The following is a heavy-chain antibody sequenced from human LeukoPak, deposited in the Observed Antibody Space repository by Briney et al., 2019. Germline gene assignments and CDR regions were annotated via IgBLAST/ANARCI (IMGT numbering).Heavy chain of an antibody. D-gene: IGHD3-3*01. CDR1: GFTFSSYG. CDR3: ARDAELLTIPQGYFDY. Sequence: GGSLRLSCAASGFTFSSYGMHWVRQAPGKGLEWVAVIRYDGSNKYYADSVKGRFTISRDNSKNTLYLQMNSLRAEDTAVYYCARDAELLTIPQGYFDYWGQGTLVTVSS. J-gene: IGHJ4*02. CDR2: IRYDGSNK. V-gene: IGHV3-33*01.